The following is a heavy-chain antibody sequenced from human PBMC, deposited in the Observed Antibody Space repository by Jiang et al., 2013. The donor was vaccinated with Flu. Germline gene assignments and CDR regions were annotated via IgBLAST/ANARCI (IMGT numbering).Heavy chain of an antibody. CDR3: ARDHSVTGFDY. D-gene: IGHD4-17*01. Sequence: GPGLVKPSETLSLTCTVSGGSVSSGSYYWSWIRQPPGKGLEWIGYIYYSGCTNYNPSLKSRVTISVDTSKNQFSLKLSSVTAADTAVYYCARDHSVTGFDYWGQGTLVTVSS. V-gene: IGHV4-61*01. CDR1: GGSVSSGSYY. CDR2: IYYSGCT. J-gene: IGHJ4*02.